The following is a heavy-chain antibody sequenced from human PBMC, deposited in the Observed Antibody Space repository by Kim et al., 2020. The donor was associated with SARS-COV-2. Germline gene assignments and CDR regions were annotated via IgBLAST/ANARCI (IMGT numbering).Heavy chain of an antibody. CDR2: VHPKSGET. CDR1: GYSFTDNH. Sequence: ASVKVSCKTSGYSFTDNHLHWVRQAPGQGLEWMGWVHPKSGETRYAQNFQGRVTMTRDTSITTAYMELTRLTFDDTALYSCVWGQGYYFEYWVQGTLVTVAS. CDR3: VWGQGYYFEY. J-gene: IGHJ4*02. D-gene: IGHD1-26*01. V-gene: IGHV1-2*02.